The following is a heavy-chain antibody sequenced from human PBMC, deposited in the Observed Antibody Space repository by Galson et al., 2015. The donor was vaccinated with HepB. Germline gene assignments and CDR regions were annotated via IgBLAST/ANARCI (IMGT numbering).Heavy chain of an antibody. J-gene: IGHJ6*02. Sequence: SVKVSCKASGDTLSTYTISWVRQAPGQGLEWMGRIIPVLGITNYAQRFHDRVRITEDKSTSTTYMELSSLNSEGTAVYYCASFGSYYGMDVWGQGTTVIVSS. D-gene: IGHD3-3*01. V-gene: IGHV1-69*02. CDR1: GDTLSTYT. CDR2: IIPVLGIT. CDR3: ASFGSYYGMDV.